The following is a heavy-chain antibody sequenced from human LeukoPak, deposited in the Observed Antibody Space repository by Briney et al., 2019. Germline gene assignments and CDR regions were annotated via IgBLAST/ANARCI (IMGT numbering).Heavy chain of an antibody. Sequence: GRSLRLSCAASEFTLSRYGMHWVGQAPGKGLEGVALISHDGTNRNHADSVKGRFTISRDNSNNTLYLQMSSLRAEDTAVYYCARSPGALDYWGQGALVTVSS. CDR3: ARSPGALDY. D-gene: IGHD4/OR15-4a*01. J-gene: IGHJ4*02. CDR2: ISHDGTNR. CDR1: EFTLSRYG. V-gene: IGHV3-30*03.